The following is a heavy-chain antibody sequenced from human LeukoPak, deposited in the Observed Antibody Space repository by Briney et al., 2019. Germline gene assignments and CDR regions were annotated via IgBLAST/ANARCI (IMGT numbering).Heavy chain of an antibody. CDR3: ARESYYDSSGYSDFDY. D-gene: IGHD3-22*01. V-gene: IGHV3-33*08. Sequence: GGSLRLSCAASGFTFSSYAMSWVRQAPGKGLEWVADIWYDGSNKYYADSVKGRFTISRDNSKNTLYLQMNSLRAEDTAVYYCARESYYDSSGYSDFDYWGQGTLVTVSS. J-gene: IGHJ4*02. CDR1: GFTFSSYA. CDR2: IWYDGSNK.